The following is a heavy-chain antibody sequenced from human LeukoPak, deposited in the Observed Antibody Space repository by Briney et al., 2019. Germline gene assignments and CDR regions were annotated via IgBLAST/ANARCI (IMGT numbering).Heavy chain of an antibody. Sequence: EASVKVSCKTSGYTFTSNYIHRLRQAPGQGLEWMGIINPSGGSTSYAQKFQGRVTMTRDTSTSTVYMELSSLRSEDTAVYYCARVLRDYYDRSGYYFDYWGQGTLVTVSS. J-gene: IGHJ4*02. CDR3: ARVLRDYYDRSGYYFDY. D-gene: IGHD3-22*01. V-gene: IGHV1-46*01. CDR1: GYTFTSNY. CDR2: INPSGGST.